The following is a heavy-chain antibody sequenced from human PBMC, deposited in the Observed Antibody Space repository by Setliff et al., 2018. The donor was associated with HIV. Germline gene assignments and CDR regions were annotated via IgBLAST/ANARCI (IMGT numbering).Heavy chain of an antibody. V-gene: IGHV4-4*07. D-gene: IGHD3-3*01. J-gene: IGHJ4*02. Sequence: SETLSLTCSVSGYSINTAYYWGWIRQPAGKGLEWIGRMHTSGNTNYNPSLKSRVTMSVDTSKNQFSLRLSSVTATDTAVYYCARDRVFGVTFPVYCFDTGGQGTRVTVSS. CDR3: ARDRVFGVTFPVYCFDT. CDR1: GYSINTAYY. CDR2: MHTSGNT.